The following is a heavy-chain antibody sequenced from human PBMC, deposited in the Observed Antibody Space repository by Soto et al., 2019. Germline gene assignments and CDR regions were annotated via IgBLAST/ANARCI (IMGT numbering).Heavy chain of an antibody. Sequence: PGGSLRLSCAASGFTFSSYGMHWVRQAPGKGLEWVAVISYDGSNKYYADSVKGRFTISRDNSKNTLYLQMNSLRAEDTAVYYCAKDPARYGSGRPYYFDYWGQGTLVTVSS. D-gene: IGHD3-10*01. CDR3: AKDPARYGSGRPYYFDY. CDR1: GFTFSSYG. V-gene: IGHV3-30*18. J-gene: IGHJ4*02. CDR2: ISYDGSNK.